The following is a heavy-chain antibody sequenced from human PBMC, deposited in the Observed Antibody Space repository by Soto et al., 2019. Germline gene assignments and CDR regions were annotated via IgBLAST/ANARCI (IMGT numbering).Heavy chain of an antibody. Sequence: LSLTCAVSDGSISSGGYSWSWIRQPPGKGLEWIGYIYHSGSTYYNPSLKSRVTISVDRSKNQFSLKLSSVTAADTAVYYCARSGDHRDLHSLPTRRSSDL. CDR2: IYHSGST. J-gene: IGHJ2*01. D-gene: IGHD1-1*01. V-gene: IGHV4-30-2*01. CDR3: ARSGDHRDLHSLPTRRSSDL. CDR1: DGSISSGGYS.